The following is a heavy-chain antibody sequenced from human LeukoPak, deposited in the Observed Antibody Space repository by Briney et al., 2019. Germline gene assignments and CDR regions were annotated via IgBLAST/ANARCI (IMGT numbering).Heavy chain of an antibody. CDR1: GGSISGSNYY. CDR2: INHGGST. V-gene: IGHV4-39*07. J-gene: IGHJ4*02. CDR3: ARWNMIKWTPRSWGYYFDY. Sequence: SETLSLTCTVSGGSISGSNYYWAWIRQPPGKGLEWIGEINHGGSTNYNPSLKSRVTISVDTSKNQFSLKLSSVTAADTAVYYCARWNMIKWTPRSWGYYFDYWGQGTLVTVSS. D-gene: IGHD2/OR15-2a*01.